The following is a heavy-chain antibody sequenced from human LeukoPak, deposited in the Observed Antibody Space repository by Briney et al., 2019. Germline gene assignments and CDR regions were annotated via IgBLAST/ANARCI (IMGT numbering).Heavy chain of an antibody. J-gene: IGHJ1*01. V-gene: IGHV4-39*01. D-gene: IGHD6-19*01. Sequence: SETLSLTCTVSGGSISSSSYYWGWIRQPPGKGLEWIGSIYYSGSTYYNPSLKSRVTISVDTSKNQFSLKLSSVTAADTAVYYCARHPRYSSGRFGDFQHWGQGTLVTVSS. CDR2: IYYSGST. CDR1: GGSISSSSYY. CDR3: ARHPRYSSGRFGDFQH.